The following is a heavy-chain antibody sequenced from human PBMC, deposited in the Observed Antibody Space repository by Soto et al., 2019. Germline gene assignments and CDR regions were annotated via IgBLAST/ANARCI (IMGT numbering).Heavy chain of an antibody. D-gene: IGHD3-10*01. J-gene: IGHJ4*02. V-gene: IGHV3-21*01. Sequence: SLRLSCAASGFTFSSYSMNWVRQAPGKGLEWVSSISSSSSYIYYADSVKGRFTISRDNAKNSLYLQMNSLRAEDTAVYYCATAYGSGSHSLDYWGQGTLVTVSS. CDR1: GFTFSSYS. CDR3: ATAYGSGSHSLDY. CDR2: ISSSSSYI.